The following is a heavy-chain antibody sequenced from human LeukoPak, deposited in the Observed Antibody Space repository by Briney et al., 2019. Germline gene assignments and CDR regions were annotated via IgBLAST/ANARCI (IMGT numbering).Heavy chain of an antibody. CDR3: ASFKGGFGELLAYFDY. D-gene: IGHD3-10*01. J-gene: IGHJ4*02. V-gene: IGHV3-48*03. Sequence: GGSLRLSCAASGFTFSSYEMNWVRQAPGKGLEWVSYISSSGSTIYYADSVKGRFTISSDNAKNSLYLQMNSLRAEDTAVYYCASFKGGFGELLAYFDYWGQGTLVTVSS. CDR2: ISSSGSTI. CDR1: GFTFSSYE.